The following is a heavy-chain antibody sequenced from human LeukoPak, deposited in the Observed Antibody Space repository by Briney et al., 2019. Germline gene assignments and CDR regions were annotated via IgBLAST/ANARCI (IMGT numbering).Heavy chain of an antibody. CDR1: GYTFTGYY. Sequence: ASVKVSCKASGYTFTGYYMRWVRQAPGQGLEWMGWINPNSGGTNYAQKFQGRVTMTRDTSISTAYMELSRLRSDDTAVYYCATSARRIQLCLGYWGQGTLVTVSS. J-gene: IGHJ4*02. D-gene: IGHD5-18*01. CDR2: INPNSGGT. CDR3: ATSARRIQLCLGY. V-gene: IGHV1-2*02.